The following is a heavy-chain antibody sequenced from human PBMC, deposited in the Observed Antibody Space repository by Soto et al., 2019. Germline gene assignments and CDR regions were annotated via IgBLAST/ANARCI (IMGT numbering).Heavy chain of an antibody. D-gene: IGHD1-26*01. V-gene: IGHV3-30-3*01. Sequence: PGGSLRLSCAASGFTFSSYAMHWVRQAPGKGLEWVAVISYDGSNKYYADSVKGRFTISRDNSKNTLYLQMNSLRAEDTAVYYCVRVGIVGATLGAFDIWGQGTMVTVS. CDR3: VRVGIVGATLGAFDI. CDR2: ISYDGSNK. J-gene: IGHJ3*02. CDR1: GFTFSSYA.